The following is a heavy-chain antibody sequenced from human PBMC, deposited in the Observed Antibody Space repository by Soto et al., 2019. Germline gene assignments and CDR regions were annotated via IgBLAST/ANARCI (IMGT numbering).Heavy chain of an antibody. CDR1: GGSISSGGYY. CDR2: IYYSGST. J-gene: IGHJ4*02. Sequence: QVQLQESGPGLVKPSQTLSLTCAVSGGSISSGGYYWSWIRQHPGKGLEWIGYIYYSGSTYYNPSLKSRVTLSVYTSKNQFSLKLSSVTAADTAVYYCARQNNYYYDSSGYYHFDYWGQGTLVTVSS. CDR3: ARQNNYYYDSSGYYHFDY. D-gene: IGHD3-22*01. V-gene: IGHV4-31*11.